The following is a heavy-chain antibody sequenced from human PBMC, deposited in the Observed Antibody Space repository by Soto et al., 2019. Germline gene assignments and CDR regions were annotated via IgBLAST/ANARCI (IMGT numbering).Heavy chain of an antibody. CDR1: GFSFSIYS. J-gene: IGHJ3*02. Sequence: QLVESGGGLVQPGGSLRLTCEASGFSFSIYSMNWVRQAPGKGLEWVAYIMPGSSQIFYAASVKGRFTISRDNAKNSLYLQMNSLRVEDTALYSGAVEKVGPTSIPVFNILGHGTMVTVSS. CDR3: AVEKVGPTSIPVFNI. D-gene: IGHD1-26*01. V-gene: IGHV3-48*01. CDR2: IMPGSSQI.